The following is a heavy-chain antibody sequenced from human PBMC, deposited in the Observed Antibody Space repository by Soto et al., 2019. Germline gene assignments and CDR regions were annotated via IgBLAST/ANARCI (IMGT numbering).Heavy chain of an antibody. CDR2: VSPPFRTS. V-gene: IGHV1-69*01. CDR3: ARVLYYGSGSYSPYGMDV. J-gene: IGHJ6*02. D-gene: IGHD3-10*01. Sequence: QVQLVQSGAEVKKPGSSVKVSCKTSGVSFNNNGIGWVRQAPGHGLEWMGGVSPPFRTSNYARKFKRRISITADASTGTVNMELSSLTSEDTAQYYCARVLYYGSGSYSPYGMDVWGQGTTVTVSS. CDR1: GVSFNNNG.